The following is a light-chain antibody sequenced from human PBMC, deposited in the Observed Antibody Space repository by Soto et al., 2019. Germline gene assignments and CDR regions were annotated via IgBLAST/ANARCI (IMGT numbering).Light chain of an antibody. V-gene: IGKV1-12*01. CDR3: QQTISFPPT. CDR1: QAIDSW. J-gene: IGKJ1*01. CDR2: TGS. Sequence: DIQMTQSPSYVSASVGDRVTITCRASQAIDSWLAWYQQKPGEAPKLLIFTGSLLHSGVPPRFSGSGSGTDFTLTISSLQPEDFATYYCQQTISFPPTFGQGTKV.